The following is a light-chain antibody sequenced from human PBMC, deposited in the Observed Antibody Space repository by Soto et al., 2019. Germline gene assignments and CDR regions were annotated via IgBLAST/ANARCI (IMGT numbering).Light chain of an antibody. CDR3: QVWDSSTAV. J-gene: IGLJ2*01. Sequence: SYELTQPLSVSVALGQTARITFGGNNIGSKNVHGYQQKPGQAPVLVIYRDSNRPSGIPERFSGSNSGNTATLTISRAQAGDEADYYCQVWDSSTAVFGGGTKLTVL. V-gene: IGLV3-9*01. CDR1: NIGSKN. CDR2: RDS.